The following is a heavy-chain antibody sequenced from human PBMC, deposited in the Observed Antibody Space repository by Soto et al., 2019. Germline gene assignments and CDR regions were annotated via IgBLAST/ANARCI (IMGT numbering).Heavy chain of an antibody. CDR1: GFTFSSYA. CDR2: ISGSGGST. D-gene: IGHD1-26*01. J-gene: IGHJ4*02. CDR3: ALSRKYSGSHFDY. Sequence: GSLRLSCAASGFTFSSYAMSWVRQAPGKGLEWVSAISGSGGSTYYADSVKGRFTISRDNSKDTLYLQMNSLRAEDTAVYYCALSRKYSGSHFDYSGQGTLVTVSS. V-gene: IGHV3-23*01.